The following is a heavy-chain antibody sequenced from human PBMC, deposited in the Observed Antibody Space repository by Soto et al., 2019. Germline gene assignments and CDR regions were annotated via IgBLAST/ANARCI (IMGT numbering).Heavy chain of an antibody. CDR1: GFTFDDYA. Sequence: DVQLVESGGGLVQPGRSLRLSCAASGFTFDDYAMHWVRQAPGKGLEWVSGIRWNSGSIGYADSVKGRFTISRDNAKNSLYLQMNSLRAEDTGLYYCAKDMSPRYGSGAIDYWGQGTLVTVSS. CDR3: AKDMSPRYGSGAIDY. V-gene: IGHV3-9*01. D-gene: IGHD3-10*01. J-gene: IGHJ4*02. CDR2: IRWNSGSI.